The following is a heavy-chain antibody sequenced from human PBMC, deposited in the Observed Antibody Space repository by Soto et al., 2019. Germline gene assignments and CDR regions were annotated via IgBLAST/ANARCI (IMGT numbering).Heavy chain of an antibody. CDR1: GGTFSSYA. CDR3: AAVSNVWGSYRYTSRNWFDP. J-gene: IGHJ5*02. V-gene: IGHV1-69*13. D-gene: IGHD3-16*02. Sequence: SVKVSCKASGGTFSSYAISWVRQAPGQGLEWMGGIIPIFGTANYAQKFQGRVTITADESTSTAYMELSSLRSEDTAVYYCAAVSNVWGSYRYTSRNWFDPWGQGTLVTVSS. CDR2: IIPIFGTA.